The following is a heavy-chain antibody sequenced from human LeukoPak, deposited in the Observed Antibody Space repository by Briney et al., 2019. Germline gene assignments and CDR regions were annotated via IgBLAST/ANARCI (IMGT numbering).Heavy chain of an antibody. V-gene: IGHV3-30*18. CDR1: GFTLSSYG. J-gene: IGHJ4*02. CDR2: ISYEGSNK. Sequence: GGSLRLACAASGFTLSSYGMHWVRPAPGKGREWVAVISYEGSNKYYADSVKGRFTISRDNSKNTLYLQMNSLRDEDTAVYYCAKGSGIAAAGPLHYWGQGTLVTVSS. CDR3: AKGSGIAAAGPLHY. D-gene: IGHD6-13*01.